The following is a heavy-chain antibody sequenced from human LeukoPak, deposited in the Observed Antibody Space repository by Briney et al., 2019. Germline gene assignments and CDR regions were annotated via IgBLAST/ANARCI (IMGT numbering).Heavy chain of an antibody. CDR1: GGSISSYD. CDR3: ARWEYCGGDCYPAAFDY. D-gene: IGHD2-21*02. V-gene: IGHV4-59*01. Sequence: PSETLSLTCTVSGGSISSYDWSWIRQPPGKGLEWIGYIYYSGSTNYNPSLKSRVTISVDTSKNQFSLKLSSVTAADTAVYYCARWEYCGGDCYPAAFDYWGQGTLVTVSS. J-gene: IGHJ4*02. CDR2: IYYSGST.